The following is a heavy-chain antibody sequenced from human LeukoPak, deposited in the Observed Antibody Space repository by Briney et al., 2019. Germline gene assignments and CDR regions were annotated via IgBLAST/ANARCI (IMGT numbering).Heavy chain of an antibody. CDR3: ARGITMVRGVPFFDY. CDR1: GGSISSYY. J-gene: IGHJ4*02. CDR2: IYYSGST. D-gene: IGHD3-10*01. Sequence: PSETLSLTCTVPGGSISSYYWSWIRQPPGKGLEWIGYIYYSGSTNYNPSLKSRVTISVDTSKNQFSLKLSSVTAADTAVYYCARGITMVRGVPFFDYWGQGTLVTVSS. V-gene: IGHV4-59*01.